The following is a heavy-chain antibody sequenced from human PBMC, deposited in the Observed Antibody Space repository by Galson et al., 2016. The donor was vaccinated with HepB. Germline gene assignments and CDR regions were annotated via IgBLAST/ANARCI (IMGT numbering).Heavy chain of an antibody. D-gene: IGHD6-6*01. V-gene: IGHV3-33*01. CDR2: IWFDGSNK. CDR1: GFTLTSYG. Sequence: LRLSCAASGFTLTSYGMHWVRQAPGKGLEWVAVIWFDGSNKYYTDSVKGRFTISRDNSKNTLYLQMNSLRAEDTAVYYCTLATRYDAFDIWGQGTLVTVSA. J-gene: IGHJ3*02. CDR3: TLATRYDAFDI.